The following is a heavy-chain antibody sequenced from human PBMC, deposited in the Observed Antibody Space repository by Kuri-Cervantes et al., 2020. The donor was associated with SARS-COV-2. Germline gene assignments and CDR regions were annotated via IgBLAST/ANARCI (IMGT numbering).Heavy chain of an antibody. CDR1: GYTFTNYY. Sequence: ASVKVTCKASGYTFTNYYIHWVRQAPGQGLEWTGIINPGGGATTYAQQFQVRVPMTRDTYTSTVYMELINLRSEDTAVYFCARDGRDGYNREFLTDWGQGTLVTVSS. V-gene: IGHV1-46*01. J-gene: IGHJ4*02. CDR3: ARDGRDGYNREFLTD. CDR2: INPGGGAT. D-gene: IGHD5-24*01.